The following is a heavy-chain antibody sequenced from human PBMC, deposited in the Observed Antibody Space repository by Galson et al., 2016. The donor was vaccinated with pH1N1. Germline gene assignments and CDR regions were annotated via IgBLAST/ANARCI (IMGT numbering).Heavy chain of an antibody. CDR3: ARAPHSSGSY. V-gene: IGHV3-7*01. Sequence: SLRLSCAGSGFTFSNYWMTWVRQAPGKGLEWVANIKPDGSDKYYVDSVKGRFTISRDNAKNSGYLQMNNVRAEDTAVYYCARAPHSSGSYWGQGALVTVSS. D-gene: IGHD6-25*01. CDR2: IKPDGSDK. CDR1: GFTFSNYW. J-gene: IGHJ4*02.